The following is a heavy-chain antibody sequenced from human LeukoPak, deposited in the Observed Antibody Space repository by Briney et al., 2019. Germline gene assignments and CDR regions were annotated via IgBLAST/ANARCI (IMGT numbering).Heavy chain of an antibody. V-gene: IGHV3-11*01. D-gene: IGHD3-22*01. CDR2: ISSSGSTI. CDR3: ATGRTYYYDSSGYYYN. CDR1: GFTFSDYY. Sequence: GGSLRLSCAASGFTFSDYYMSWIRQAPGKGLEWVSYISSSGSTIYYADSVKGRFTISRDNAKNSLYLQMNSLRADDTAVYYCATGRTYYYDSSGYYYNWGQGTLVTVSS. J-gene: IGHJ4*02.